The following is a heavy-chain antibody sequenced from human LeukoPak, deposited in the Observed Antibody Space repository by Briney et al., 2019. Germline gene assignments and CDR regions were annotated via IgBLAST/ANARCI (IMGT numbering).Heavy chain of an antibody. CDR3: ARDSGTLRTRFAAFDI. V-gene: IGHV4-4*07. J-gene: IGHJ3*02. CDR1: GGSISSYY. CDR2: IYTSGST. Sequence: PSETLSLTCTVSGGSISSYYWSWIRQPDGKGLEWIGRIYTSGSTNYNPSLKSRVTMSVDTSKNQFSLKLSSVTAADTAVYYCARDSGTLRTRFAAFDIWGQGTMVTVSS.